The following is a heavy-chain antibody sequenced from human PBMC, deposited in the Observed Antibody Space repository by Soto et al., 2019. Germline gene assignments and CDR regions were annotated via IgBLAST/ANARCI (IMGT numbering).Heavy chain of an antibody. CDR2: IIPIPGTA. J-gene: IGHJ6*02. CDR1: GGTFGSYA. D-gene: IGHD2-2*01. CDR3: ARSQGSSTSLEIYYYYYYGMDV. Sequence: QVQLVQSGAEVKKPGSSVKVSCKASGGTFGSYAISWVRQAPGQGLEWMGGIIPIPGTANYAQKFQGRVTIAADESTSIAYTGLSRLRSEDTAVYYCARSQGSSTSLEIYYYYYYGMDVWGQGTTVTVSS. V-gene: IGHV1-69*01.